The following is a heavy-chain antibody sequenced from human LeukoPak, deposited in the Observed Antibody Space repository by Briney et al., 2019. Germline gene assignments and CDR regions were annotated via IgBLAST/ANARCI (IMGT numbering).Heavy chain of an antibody. Sequence: ASVKVSCKASGYTFTGYYMHWVRQAPGQGLEWMGWINPNSGGTNYAQKFQGRVTMTRDTSISTAYVELSRLRSDDTAVYYCARSSRPCSGGSCYLYSYYYHNMDVWGKGTTVTISS. V-gene: IGHV1-2*02. CDR2: INPNSGGT. CDR1: GYTFTGYY. CDR3: ARSSRPCSGGSCYLYSYYYHNMDV. J-gene: IGHJ6*03. D-gene: IGHD2-15*01.